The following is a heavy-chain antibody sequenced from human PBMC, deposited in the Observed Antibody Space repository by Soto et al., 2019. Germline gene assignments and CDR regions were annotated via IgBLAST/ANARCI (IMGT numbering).Heavy chain of an antibody. D-gene: IGHD5-12*01. CDR2: ISYDGSNK. CDR1: GFTFSSYG. V-gene: IGHV3-30*03. Sequence: GGSLRLSCAASGFTFSSYGMHWVRQAPGKGLEWVAVISYDGSNKYYADSVKGRFTISRDNSKNTLYLQMNSLRAEDTAVYYCARNSGGYDVIVYWGQGTLVTVS. CDR3: ARNSGGYDVIVY. J-gene: IGHJ4*02.